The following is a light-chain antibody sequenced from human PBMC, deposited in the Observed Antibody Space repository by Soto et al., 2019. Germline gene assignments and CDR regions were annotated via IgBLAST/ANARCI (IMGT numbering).Light chain of an antibody. J-gene: IGLJ1*01. CDR2: EVS. CDR1: SSDVGSYNR. CDR3: NSYTGSRTYV. Sequence: QSVMTQPPSVSGSPGQSVASFCTGPSSDVGSYNRVSWYQQPPGAAPKLMIYEVSNRPSGVPDRFSGSKSGNTASLAISGLQAEDEADYYCNSYTGSRTYVFGTGTKVTVL. V-gene: IGLV2-18*02.